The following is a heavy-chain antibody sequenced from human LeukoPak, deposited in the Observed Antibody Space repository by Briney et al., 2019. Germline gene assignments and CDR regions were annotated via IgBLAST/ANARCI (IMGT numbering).Heavy chain of an antibody. Sequence: GGSLRLSCTASGFIVSIHAMSWVRQAPGKGLEWVSSISNSGDSTFYADSVKGRFTISRDNSKSTLHLQMNSLRAEDTAVYYCAKVSVGWLVQGDFDYWGQGTLVTVSS. V-gene: IGHV3-23*01. J-gene: IGHJ4*02. D-gene: IGHD6-19*01. CDR1: GFIVSIHA. CDR3: AKVSVGWLVQGDFDY. CDR2: ISNSGDST.